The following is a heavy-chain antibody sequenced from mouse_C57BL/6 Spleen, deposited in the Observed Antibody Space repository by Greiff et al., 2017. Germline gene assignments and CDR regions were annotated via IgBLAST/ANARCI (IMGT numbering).Heavy chain of an antibody. CDR2: IWGVGST. D-gene: IGHD4-1*01. V-gene: IGHV2-6*01. J-gene: IGHJ4*01. CDR3: ARTGTGDAMDY. Sequence: VKLQESGPGLVAPSQSLSITCTVSGFSLTSYGVDWVRQSPGKGLEWLGVIWGVGSTNYNSALKSRLSISKDNSKSQVFLKMNSLQTDDTAMYYCARTGTGDAMDYWGQGTSVTVSS. CDR1: GFSLTSYG.